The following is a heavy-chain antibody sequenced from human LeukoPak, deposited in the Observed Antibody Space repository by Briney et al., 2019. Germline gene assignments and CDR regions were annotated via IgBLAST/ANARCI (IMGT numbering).Heavy chain of an antibody. Sequence: SGTLSLTCAVSGGSISSSNWWSWVRQPPGKGLEWIGEIYRSGSTNHNPSLKSRVTISVDKSKNQFSLKLSSVTAADTAVYYCARIAPWTTRGYFDYWGQGTLVTVSS. CDR3: ARIAPWTTRGYFDY. J-gene: IGHJ4*02. V-gene: IGHV4-4*02. CDR2: IYRSGST. D-gene: IGHD3/OR15-3a*01. CDR1: GGSISSSNW.